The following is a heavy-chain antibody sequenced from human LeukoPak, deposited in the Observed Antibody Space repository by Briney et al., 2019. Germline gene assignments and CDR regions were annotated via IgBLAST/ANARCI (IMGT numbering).Heavy chain of an antibody. CDR1: GFTFSSYE. J-gene: IGHJ4*02. D-gene: IGHD3-22*01. V-gene: IGHV3-7*01. CDR2: IKQDGSEK. CDR3: ARDITMTDY. Sequence: GGSLRLSCAASGFTFSSYEMNWVRQAPGKGLEWVANIKQDGSEKYYVDSVKGRFTISRDNAKNSLYLQMNSLRAEDTAVYYCARDITMTDYWGQGTLVTVSS.